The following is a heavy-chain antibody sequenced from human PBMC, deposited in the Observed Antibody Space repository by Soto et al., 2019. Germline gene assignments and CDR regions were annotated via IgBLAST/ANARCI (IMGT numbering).Heavy chain of an antibody. J-gene: IGHJ4*02. CDR3: ARVSSGYYIGY. CDR2: ISYDGSNK. V-gene: IGHV3-30*03. CDR1: GFTFSSYG. Sequence: LRLSCAASGFTFSSYGMHWVRQAPGKGLEWVAVISYDGSNKYYADSVKGRFTISRDNSKNTLYLQMNSLRSEDTAVYYCARVSSGYYIGYWGQGTLVTVSS. D-gene: IGHD3-3*01.